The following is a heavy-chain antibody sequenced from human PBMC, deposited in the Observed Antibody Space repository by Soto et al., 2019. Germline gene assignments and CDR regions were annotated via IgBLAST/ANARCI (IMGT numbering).Heavy chain of an antibody. D-gene: IGHD6-19*01. CDR3: AKSSGWYKM. CDR2: IYYSGST. Sequence: PSETLSLTCTVSGGSISGYYWSWIRQPPGKRLEWIGSIYYSGSTYYNPSLKSRVTISVDTSKNQFSLKLSSVTAADTAVYYCAKSSGWYKMWGQGTLVTVSS. CDR1: GGSISGYY. V-gene: IGHV4-59*05. J-gene: IGHJ4*02.